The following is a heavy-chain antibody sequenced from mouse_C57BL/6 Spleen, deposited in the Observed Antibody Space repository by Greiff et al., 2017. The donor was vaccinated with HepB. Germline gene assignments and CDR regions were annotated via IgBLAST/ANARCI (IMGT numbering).Heavy chain of an antibody. CDR3: AHGSSYDYFDY. V-gene: IGHV1-26*01. D-gene: IGHD1-1*01. Sequence: VQLQQSGPELVKPGASVKISCKASGYTFTDYYMNWVKQSHGKSLEWIGDINPNNGGTSYNQKFKGKATLTVDKSSSTAYMELRSLTSEDSAVYYCAHGSSYDYFDYWGQGTTLTVSS. J-gene: IGHJ2*01. CDR1: GYTFTDYY. CDR2: INPNNGGT.